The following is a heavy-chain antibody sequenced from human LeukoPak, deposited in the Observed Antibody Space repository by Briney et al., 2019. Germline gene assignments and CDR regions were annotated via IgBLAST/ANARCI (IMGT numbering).Heavy chain of an antibody. Sequence: PGGSLRLSCAASGFTFSRYGMHWVRQAPGKGLEWVTAISYDGSNKYYADSVKGRFTISRDNAKNSLYLQMNSLRAEDTALYYCARDLFWVCSGGSCYYRSGGAFDIWGQGTMVTVSS. V-gene: IGHV3-30*04. J-gene: IGHJ3*02. D-gene: IGHD2-15*01. CDR3: ARDLFWVCSGGSCYYRSGGAFDI. CDR2: ISYDGSNK. CDR1: GFTFSRYG.